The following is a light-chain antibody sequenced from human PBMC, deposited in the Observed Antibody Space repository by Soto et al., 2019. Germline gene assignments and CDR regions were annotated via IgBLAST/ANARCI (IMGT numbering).Light chain of an antibody. J-gene: IGKJ1*01. CDR1: QSISSW. Sequence: DIQMTQSPSTLSASVGDRVTITCRASQSISSWLAWYQQKPGKAPKLLIYKASSLESGVPSRFSGSGFGIEFTLTISSLQPDDFATYYCQQYNSYWTFGQGTKVEIK. V-gene: IGKV1-5*03. CDR2: KAS. CDR3: QQYNSYWT.